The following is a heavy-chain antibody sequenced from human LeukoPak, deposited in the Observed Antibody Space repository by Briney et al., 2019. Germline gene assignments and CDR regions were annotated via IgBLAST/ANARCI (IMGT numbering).Heavy chain of an antibody. Sequence: PSETLSLTCTVSGGSVSGYFWSWIRQPPGKGLEWIGYIYYSGSTNYNPSLKSRVTISVDKSKNQFSLKLSSVTAADTAVYYCARVSSQLAYYFDYWGQGTLVTVSS. V-gene: IGHV4-59*02. D-gene: IGHD6-13*01. J-gene: IGHJ4*02. CDR1: GGSVSGYF. CDR3: ARVSSQLAYYFDY. CDR2: IYYSGST.